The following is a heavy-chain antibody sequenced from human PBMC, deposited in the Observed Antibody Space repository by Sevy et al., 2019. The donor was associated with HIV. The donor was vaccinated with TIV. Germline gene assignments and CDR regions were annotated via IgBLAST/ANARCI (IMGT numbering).Heavy chain of an antibody. Sequence: ASVKVSCKASGNSFTVYYFHWVRQAPGLGLEWMGWINPNSGDTHYAQRFQGRVTMTTDASINAAYMELSRLTSDDTAVYYCARSITIFGVAPVGVWGQGTMVTVSS. CDR2: INPNSGDT. D-gene: IGHD3-3*01. J-gene: IGHJ3*01. V-gene: IGHV1-2*02. CDR3: ARSITIFGVAPVGV. CDR1: GNSFTVYY.